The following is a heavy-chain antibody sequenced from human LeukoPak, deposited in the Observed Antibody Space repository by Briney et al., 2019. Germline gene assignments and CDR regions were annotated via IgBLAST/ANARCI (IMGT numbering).Heavy chain of an antibody. CDR1: GFTFSSYD. D-gene: IGHD6-19*01. J-gene: IGHJ5*02. V-gene: IGHV3-23*01. CDR2: ISGVST. Sequence: GGSLRLSCAASGFTFSSYDMSWVRQAPGKGLEWVSSISGVSTYYTDSVKGRFTISRDNSKNTLYLQMNSLRIEDTAVYYCAKDLSRAVAADWFDPRGRGTLVTGSS. CDR3: AKDLSRAVAADWFDP.